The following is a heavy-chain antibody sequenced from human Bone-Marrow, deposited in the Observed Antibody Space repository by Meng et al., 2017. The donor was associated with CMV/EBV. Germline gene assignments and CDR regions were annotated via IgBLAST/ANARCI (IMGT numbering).Heavy chain of an antibody. CDR2: IKQDGSEK. J-gene: IGHJ5*02. D-gene: IGHD2/OR15-2a*01. V-gene: IGHV3-7*01. CDR3: ARDGPQYSPTSGWFHP. CDR1: EFTSSSYW. Sequence: GESLKISCAASEFTSSSYWMSWVRQAPGKGLEWVANIKQDGSEKHYVDSVEGRFIISRDNAKNSLHLQMNNLRAEDTGVYYCARDGPQYSPTSGWFHPWGQGTLVTVSS.